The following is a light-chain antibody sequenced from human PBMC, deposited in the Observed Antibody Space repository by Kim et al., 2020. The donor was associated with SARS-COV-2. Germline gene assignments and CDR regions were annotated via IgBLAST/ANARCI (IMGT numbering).Light chain of an antibody. V-gene: IGLV7-46*01. J-gene: IGLJ2*01. CDR3: LLFYGGVRV. CDR2: DKD. Sequence: PGATVTLTCGSSTGAVTSGHFPYWFQQKPGQAPGTLIYDKDKKHSWTPARFSGSLLGGKAALTLWGAQPDDEADYYCLLFYGGVRVFGGGTQLTVL. CDR1: TGAVTSGHF.